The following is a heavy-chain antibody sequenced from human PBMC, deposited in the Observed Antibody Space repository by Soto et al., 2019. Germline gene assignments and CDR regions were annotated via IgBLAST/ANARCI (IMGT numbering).Heavy chain of an antibody. CDR3: AKEENQNYEVDY. CDR1: GFNFANYG. J-gene: IGHJ4*02. CDR2: ISRDGSGE. Sequence: PGGSLRLSCVGSGFNFANYGIQWIRQAPGKGLEWVAIISRDGSGEYFADSVKGRFTISKDNSKNTVYLQMHSLRPDDTAVYNCAKEENQNYEVDYWGQGTLVTVSS. D-gene: IGHD3-3*01. V-gene: IGHV3-30*18.